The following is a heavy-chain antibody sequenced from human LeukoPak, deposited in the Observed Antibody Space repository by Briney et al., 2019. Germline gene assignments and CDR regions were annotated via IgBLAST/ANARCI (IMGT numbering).Heavy chain of an antibody. CDR2: IYTSGST. CDR3: AKDAIVVVITTSADY. Sequence: SETLSLTCTVSGGSISSGSYYWSWIRQPAGKGLEWIGRIYTSGSTNYNPSLKSRVTISVDTSKNQFSLKLSSVTAADTAVYYCAKDAIVVVITTSADYWGQGTLVTVSS. V-gene: IGHV4-61*02. CDR1: GGSISSGSYY. D-gene: IGHD3-22*01. J-gene: IGHJ4*02.